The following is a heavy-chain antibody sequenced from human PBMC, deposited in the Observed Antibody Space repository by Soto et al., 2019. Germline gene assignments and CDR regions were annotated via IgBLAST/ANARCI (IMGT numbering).Heavy chain of an antibody. J-gene: IGHJ6*02. Sequence: GASVKVSCKASGGTFSSYAISWVRQAPGQGLEWMGWINPNSGGTNYAQKFQGWVTMTRDTSISTAYMELSRLRSDDTAVYYCARVSGTTDGMDVWGQGTTVTVSS. D-gene: IGHD1-7*01. V-gene: IGHV1-2*04. CDR2: INPNSGGT. CDR3: ARVSGTTDGMDV. CDR1: GGTFSSYA.